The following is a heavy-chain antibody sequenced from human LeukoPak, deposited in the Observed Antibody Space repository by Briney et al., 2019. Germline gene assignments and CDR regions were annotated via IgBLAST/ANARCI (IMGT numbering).Heavy chain of an antibody. J-gene: IGHJ6*02. CDR2: ISYDGSNK. CDR3: AKDRSSSWYEGPFNGMDV. CDR1: GFTFSDYY. V-gene: IGHV3-30*18. Sequence: PGGSLRLSCAASGFTFSDYYMSWIRQAPGKGLEWVAVISYDGSNKYYADSVKGRFTISRDNSKNTLYLQMNSLRAEDTAVYYCAKDRSSSWYEGPFNGMDVWGQGTTVTVSS. D-gene: IGHD6-13*01.